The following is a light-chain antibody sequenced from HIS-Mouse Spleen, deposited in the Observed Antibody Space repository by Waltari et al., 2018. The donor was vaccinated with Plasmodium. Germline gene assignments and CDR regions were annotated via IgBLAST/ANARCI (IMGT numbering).Light chain of an antibody. CDR3: QQYNNWPT. J-gene: IGKJ5*01. CDR2: DAA. Sequence: EIVMTPSPATLSVSPGERATLSCRASQSVSSNLAWYHQKPGQAPRLLIYDAATRATGIPARFSGSRSGTEYTLTISSMQSEDFAVNYCQQYNNWPTFGQGTRLEIK. CDR1: QSVSSN. V-gene: IGKV3-15*01.